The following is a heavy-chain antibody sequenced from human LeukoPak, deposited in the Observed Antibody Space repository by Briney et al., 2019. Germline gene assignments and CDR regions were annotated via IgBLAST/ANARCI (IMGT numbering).Heavy chain of an antibody. Sequence: SETLSLTCAVYGGSLSDYYWSWIRQSPGKGLEWIGEVSHRGRTYYNLSLKSRVTISVDTSKNQFSLKLTSVTAADTAVYYCARSMIVAVYYFDYWGQGTLVTVSS. CDR2: VSHRGRT. J-gene: IGHJ4*02. D-gene: IGHD3-22*01. CDR3: ARSMIVAVYYFDY. CDR1: GGSLSDYY. V-gene: IGHV4-34*01.